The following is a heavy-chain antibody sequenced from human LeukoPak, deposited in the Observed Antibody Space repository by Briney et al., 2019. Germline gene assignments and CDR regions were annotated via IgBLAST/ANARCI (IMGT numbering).Heavy chain of an antibody. Sequence: GESLQISSKGSGYSFTSYWIGWVRQMPGKGLEWMGIIYPGDSGTRYCPSFQGQVTISADKSISTAYLQWSSLKASDTAMYYCARATYYYDSSGYYLNYWGQGTLVTVSS. CDR2: IYPGDSGT. CDR3: ARATYYYDSSGYYLNY. J-gene: IGHJ4*02. D-gene: IGHD3-22*01. V-gene: IGHV5-51*01. CDR1: GYSFTSYW.